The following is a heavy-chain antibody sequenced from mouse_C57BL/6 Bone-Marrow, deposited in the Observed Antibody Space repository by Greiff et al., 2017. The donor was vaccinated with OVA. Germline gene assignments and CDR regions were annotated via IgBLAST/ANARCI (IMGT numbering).Heavy chain of an antibody. D-gene: IGHD1-1*01. V-gene: IGHV5-17*01. CDR1: GFTFSDYG. CDR3: ARAPYYYGSRDWYFDV. Sequence: EVQRVESGGGLVKPGGSLKLSCAASGFTFSDYGMHWVRQAPEKGLEWVAYISSGSSTIYYADTVKGRFTISRDNAKNTLFLQMTSLRSEDTAMYYCARAPYYYGSRDWYFDVWGTGTTVTVSS. CDR2: ISSGSSTI. J-gene: IGHJ1*03.